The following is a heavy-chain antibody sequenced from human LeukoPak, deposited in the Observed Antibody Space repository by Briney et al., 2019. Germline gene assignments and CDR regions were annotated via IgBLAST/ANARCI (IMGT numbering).Heavy chain of an antibody. Sequence: SGGSLRLSCAVSGFTFSSYGIHWVRQAPGKGLEWVAVISYDGSNKNYADSVKGRFTISRDNSKNTLYLQMNSLRAEDTAVYYCAKEKGRYSSSWSHFDYWGQGTLVTVSS. CDR1: GFTFSSYG. D-gene: IGHD6-13*01. CDR2: ISYDGSNK. V-gene: IGHV3-30*18. J-gene: IGHJ4*02. CDR3: AKEKGRYSSSWSHFDY.